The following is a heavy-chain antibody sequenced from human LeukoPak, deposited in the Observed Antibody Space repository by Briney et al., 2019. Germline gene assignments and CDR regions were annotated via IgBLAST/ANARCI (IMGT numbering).Heavy chain of an antibody. Sequence: GESLKISCKGSGYNFTSYWIGWVRQMPGKGLEWMGIIYPGDSDTRYSPSFQGQVTISADKSISTAYLQWSSLKASDTAMYYCAILTYYYDSSGPRGYYFDYWGQGTLVTVSS. V-gene: IGHV5-51*01. CDR2: IYPGDSDT. CDR1: GYNFTSYW. CDR3: AILTYYYDSSGPRGYYFDY. J-gene: IGHJ4*02. D-gene: IGHD3-22*01.